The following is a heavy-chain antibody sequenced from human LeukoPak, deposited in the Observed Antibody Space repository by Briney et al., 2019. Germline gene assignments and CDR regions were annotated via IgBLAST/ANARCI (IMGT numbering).Heavy chain of an antibody. CDR1: GDSITNSNYY. Sequence: ASETLSLTCTASGDSITNSNYYWGWVRQSPGRGLEWLGNIFYNGGPYYNPSFKSRVVISVDTSKNQFSLKLSSVTAADTAVYYCARGRPYGYGESVFDYWGQGTLVTVSS. J-gene: IGHJ4*02. CDR3: ARGRPYGYGESVFDY. D-gene: IGHD5-18*01. CDR2: IFYNGGP. V-gene: IGHV4-39*07.